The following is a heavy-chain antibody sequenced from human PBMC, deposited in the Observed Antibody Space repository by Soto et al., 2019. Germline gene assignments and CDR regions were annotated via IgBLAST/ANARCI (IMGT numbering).Heavy chain of an antibody. CDR2: ISTRSDYI. V-gene: IGHV3-21*01. Sequence: PMRPLRLSCEASGFTFSNYNMNWVRQAPGKGLEWVSSISTRSDYIYYADSLKGRFTVSRDNAKNSLYLQMNSLSADDTAVYYCAQDPRYDSTVFFDFDVWGYGSQVTVS. J-gene: IGHJ4*01. CDR3: AQDPRYDSTVFFDFDV. CDR1: GFTFSNYN. D-gene: IGHD3-22*01.